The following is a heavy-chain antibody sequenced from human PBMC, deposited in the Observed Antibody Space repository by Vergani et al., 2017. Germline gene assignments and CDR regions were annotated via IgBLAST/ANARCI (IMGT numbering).Heavy chain of an antibody. CDR2: IYYSGST. Sequence: QVQLQESGPGLVKPSQTLSLTCTVSGGSISSGDYYWSWIRQPPGKGLEWIGYIYYSGSTYYKPSLKSRVTISVDTSKNQFSLKLSSVTAADTAVYYCARTVVTAIEAGYYFDYWGQGTLVTVSS. J-gene: IGHJ4*02. CDR1: GGSISSGDYY. V-gene: IGHV4-30-4*01. CDR3: ARTVVTAIEAGYYFDY. D-gene: IGHD2-21*02.